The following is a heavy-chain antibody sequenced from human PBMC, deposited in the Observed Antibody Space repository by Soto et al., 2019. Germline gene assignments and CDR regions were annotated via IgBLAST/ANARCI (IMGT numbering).Heavy chain of an antibody. CDR1: GYTFTTYY. CDR2: INPSGGST. V-gene: IGHV1-46*01. J-gene: IGHJ4*02. Sequence: ASVKVSFKASGYTFTTYYMHWVRQAPGQGLEWMGLINPSGGSTTYAQKFQGRVTMTRDTSTSTVYMDLSSLKSEDTAVYYCARSPYSSGYYYAIDYWGQGTQVTVS. CDR3: ARSPYSSGYYYAIDY. D-gene: IGHD3-22*01.